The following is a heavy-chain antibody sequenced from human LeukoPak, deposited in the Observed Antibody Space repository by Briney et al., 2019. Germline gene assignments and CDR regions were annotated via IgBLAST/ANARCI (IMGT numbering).Heavy chain of an antibody. J-gene: IGHJ4*02. CDR1: GFPFSGYW. V-gene: IGHV3-7*01. Sequence: GGSLRLSCAASGFPFSGYWMDWVRQAPGKEMEGGANMNQDGSVQYYAASEGGRFTVSSDNAKNSLHLQMNILKGDDTAIYYCASTLDYLGQGALVTVSS. CDR3: ASTLDY. CDR2: MNQDGSVQ.